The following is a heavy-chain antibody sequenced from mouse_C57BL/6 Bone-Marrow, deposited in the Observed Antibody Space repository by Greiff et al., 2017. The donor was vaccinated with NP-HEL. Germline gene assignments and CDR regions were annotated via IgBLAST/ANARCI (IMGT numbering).Heavy chain of an antibody. CDR1: GYTFTSYW. CDR3: ARDNRQLRLHGPSYYFDY. CDR2: IDPTSGGT. V-gene: IGHV1-72*01. D-gene: IGHD3-2*02. J-gene: IGHJ2*01. Sequence: QVQLQQSGAELVRPGASVKLSCKASGYTFTSYWMHWVKQRPGRGLEWIGRIDPTSGGTKYNEKFKSKATLTVDKPSSTAYMQLSSLTSEDSAVYYCARDNRQLRLHGPSYYFDYWGQGTTLTVSS.